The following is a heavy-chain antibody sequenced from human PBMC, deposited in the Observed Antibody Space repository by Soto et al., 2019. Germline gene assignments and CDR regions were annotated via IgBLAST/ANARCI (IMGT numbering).Heavy chain of an antibody. D-gene: IGHD5-12*01. CDR3: AKDLGDGYNLFGY. V-gene: IGHV3-30*18. CDR2: ISYDGSNK. Sequence: QVQLVESGGGVVQPGRSLRLSCAASGFTFSSYGMHWVRQAPGKGLEWVAVISYDGSNKYYADSVKGRFTISRDNSKNTLYLQMNSLRAEDTAVYYCAKDLGDGYNLFGYWGQGTLVTVSS. J-gene: IGHJ4*02. CDR1: GFTFSSYG.